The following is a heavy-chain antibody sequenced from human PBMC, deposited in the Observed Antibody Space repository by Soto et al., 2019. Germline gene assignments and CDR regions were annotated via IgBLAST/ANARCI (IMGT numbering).Heavy chain of an antibody. CDR2: IYNSGST. CDR3: ARSGYSYGPNPLLY. D-gene: IGHD5-18*01. J-gene: IGHJ4*02. Sequence: SETLSLTCTVSGVSISSAYWSWIRQPPGKGPEWIGYIYNSGSTNYNPSLKSRVTISVDTSKNQFSLKLSSVTAADTAVYYCARSGYSYGPNPLLYWGQGTLVTVSS. CDR1: GVSISSAY. V-gene: IGHV4-4*09.